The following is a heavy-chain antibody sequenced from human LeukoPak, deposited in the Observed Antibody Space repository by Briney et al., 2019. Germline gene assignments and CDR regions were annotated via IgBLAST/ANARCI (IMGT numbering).Heavy chain of an antibody. J-gene: IGHJ4*02. D-gene: IGHD3-22*01. CDR1: GYHFPTHW. Sequence: GGPLKISFKGSGYHFPTHWIAWVRHMPGKGLESMGIIYPGDSDARYNPSFQGQVTISVDKRISTAYMQWNSLEASDTAMYYCVRRYYYDGTGSYFDYWGQGTLVTVSS. V-gene: IGHV5-51*04. CDR3: VRRYYYDGTGSYFDY. CDR2: IYPGDSDA.